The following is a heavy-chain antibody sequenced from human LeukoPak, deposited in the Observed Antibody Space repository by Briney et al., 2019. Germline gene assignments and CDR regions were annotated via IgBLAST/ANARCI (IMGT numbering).Heavy chain of an antibody. Sequence: GGSLRLSCAASGFTFSSYGMDWVRQAPGKGLECVAVISYDGSNKYYADSVKGRFTISRDNSKNTLYLQMNSLRAEDTAVYYCARDQDSGSYYVFDYWGQGTLVTVSS. CDR2: ISYDGSNK. J-gene: IGHJ4*02. CDR3: ARDQDSGSYYVFDY. D-gene: IGHD1-26*01. V-gene: IGHV3-30*03. CDR1: GFTFSSYG.